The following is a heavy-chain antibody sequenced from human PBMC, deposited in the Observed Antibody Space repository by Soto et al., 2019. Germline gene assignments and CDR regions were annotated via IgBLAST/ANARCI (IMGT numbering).Heavy chain of an antibody. D-gene: IGHD6-13*01. J-gene: IGHJ4*02. CDR2: IYSGGST. CDR3: ARDWAAAGTAFDY. CDR1: GFTVSSNY. Sequence: EVQLVETGGGLIQPGGSLRLSCAASGFTVSSNYMSWVRQAPGKGLEWVSVIYSGGSTYYADSVKGRFTISRDNSKNTLYLQMNSLRAEDTAVYYCARDWAAAGTAFDYWGQGTLVTVSS. V-gene: IGHV3-53*02.